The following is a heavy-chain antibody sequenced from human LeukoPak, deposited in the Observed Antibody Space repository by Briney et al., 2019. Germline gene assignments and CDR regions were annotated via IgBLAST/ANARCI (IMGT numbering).Heavy chain of an antibody. CDR1: GGTFSSYA. J-gene: IGHJ4*02. V-gene: IGHV1-69*13. CDR3: ASLYYDILTGHQRNDY. Sequence: SVKVSCKASGGTFSSYAISWVRQAHGQGLEWMGGIIPIFGTANYAQKFQGRVTITADESTSTAYMELSSLRSEDTAVYYCASLYYDILTGHQRNDYWGQGTLVTVSS. D-gene: IGHD3-9*01. CDR2: IIPIFGTA.